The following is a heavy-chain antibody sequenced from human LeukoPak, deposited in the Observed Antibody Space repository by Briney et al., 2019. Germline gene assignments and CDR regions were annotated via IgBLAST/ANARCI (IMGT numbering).Heavy chain of an antibody. D-gene: IGHD4-17*01. J-gene: IGHJ6*03. V-gene: IGHV1-69*05. CDR3: ARVWGYGDPRYRDLLGGWHYMDV. Sequence: SVKVSCKASGGTFSSYAISWVRQAPGQGLEWMGRIIPIFGTTNYAQKFQGRVTITTDESTSTAYMELSSLRSEDTAVYYCARVWGYGDPRYRDLLGGWHYMDVWGKGTTVTVSS. CDR1: GGTFSSYA. CDR2: IIPIFGTT.